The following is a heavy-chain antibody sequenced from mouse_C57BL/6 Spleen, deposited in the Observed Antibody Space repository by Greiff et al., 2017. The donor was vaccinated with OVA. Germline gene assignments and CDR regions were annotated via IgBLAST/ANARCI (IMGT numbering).Heavy chain of an antibody. Sequence: QVQLKESGAELARPGASVKMSCKASGYTFTSYTMHWVKQRPGPGLEWIGYINPSSGYTKYNQKFKDKATLTADKSSSTAYMQMSSLTSEDSAVYYCARSSPYWYFDVWGTGTTVTVSS. CDR1: GYTFTSYT. V-gene: IGHV1-4*01. CDR3: ARSSPYWYFDV. J-gene: IGHJ1*03. CDR2: INPSSGYT.